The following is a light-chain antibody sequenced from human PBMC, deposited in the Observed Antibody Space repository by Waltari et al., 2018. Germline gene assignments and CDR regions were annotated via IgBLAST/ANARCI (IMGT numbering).Light chain of an antibody. CDR2: WAS. V-gene: IGKV4-1*01. CDR1: QSVFLSSNNKNY. Sequence: VMTQSPDSLAVSLGERATLTCRSSQSVFLSSNNKNYVAGYQHKPGQPPKLLIYWASIREAGVPDRFTGSGSGTQFTLTISSLQAEDVAVYFCLQYFDVPQTFGQGTKLEI. CDR3: LQYFDVPQT. J-gene: IGKJ2*01.